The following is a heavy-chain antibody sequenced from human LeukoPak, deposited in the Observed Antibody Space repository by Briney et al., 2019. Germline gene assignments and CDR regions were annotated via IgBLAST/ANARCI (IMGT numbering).Heavy chain of an antibody. CDR3: AKVGSSARDAFDI. CDR2: ISWNSGSI. CDR1: GLTFDDYA. J-gene: IGHJ3*02. Sequence: GGSLRLSCAASGLTFDDYAMHWVRQAPGKGLEWVSGISWNSGSIGYADSVKGRFTISRDNAKNSLYLQMNSLRAEDTALYYCAKVGSSARDAFDIWGQGTMVTVSS. D-gene: IGHD6-25*01. V-gene: IGHV3-9*01.